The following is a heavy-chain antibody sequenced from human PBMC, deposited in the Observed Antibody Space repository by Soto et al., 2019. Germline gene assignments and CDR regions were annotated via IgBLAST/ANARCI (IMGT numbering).Heavy chain of an antibody. V-gene: IGHV1-2*04. Sequence: GASVKVSCKASGYTFTGYYMHWVRQAPGQGLEWMGWINPNSGGTNYAQKFQGWVTMTRDTSISTAYMELSRLRSDDTAVYYCARDLRRLTGTKSYYYYYGMDVWGQGTTVTVSS. D-gene: IGHD1-20*01. J-gene: IGHJ6*02. CDR1: GYTFTGYY. CDR3: ARDLRRLTGTKSYYYYYGMDV. CDR2: INPNSGGT.